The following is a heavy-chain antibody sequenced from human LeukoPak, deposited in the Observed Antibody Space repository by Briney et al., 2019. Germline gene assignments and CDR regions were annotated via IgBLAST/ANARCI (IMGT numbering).Heavy chain of an antibody. CDR2: INPNSGGT. CDR1: GYTFTSNY. J-gene: IGHJ4*02. Sequence: ASVKVSCKAFGYTFTSNYIHWVRQAPGQGLEWMGWINPNSGGTNYAQKFQGRVTMTRDTSITTAYMELSRLRFDDTAVYYCARSLSLMATVNHWGQGTLVTVSS. V-gene: IGHV1-2*02. D-gene: IGHD5-24*01. CDR3: ARSLSLMATVNH.